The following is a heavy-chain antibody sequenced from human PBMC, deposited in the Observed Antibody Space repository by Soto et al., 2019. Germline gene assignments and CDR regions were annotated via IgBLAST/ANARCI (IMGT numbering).Heavy chain of an antibody. Sequence: QVQLVESGGGVVQPGKSLRLSCAASGFTFSSYGMHWVRQAPGKGLEWVAVIWYDGSTKDYADSVKGRFTISRDNSKNTLYLQMNSLRAEDTAVYYCAREWEIAAAGNGNWFDPWGQGTLVTVSS. CDR2: IWYDGSTK. CDR3: AREWEIAAAGNGNWFDP. J-gene: IGHJ5*02. V-gene: IGHV3-33*01. D-gene: IGHD6-13*01. CDR1: GFTFSSYG.